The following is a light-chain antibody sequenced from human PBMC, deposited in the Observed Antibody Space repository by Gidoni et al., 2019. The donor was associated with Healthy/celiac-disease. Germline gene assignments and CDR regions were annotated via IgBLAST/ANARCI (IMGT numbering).Light chain of an antibody. CDR1: SSNIGSNT. J-gene: IGLJ3*02. V-gene: IGLV1-44*01. Sequence: QSVLTQPPSASGTPGQRATISCSGSSSNIGSNTVNWYQQLPGTAPKLLIYSNKQRPSGVPDRFSGSKSGTSASLAISGLQSEDEADYYCAAWDDSLNGSNWVFGGGTKLTVL. CDR3: AAWDDSLNGSNWV. CDR2: SNK.